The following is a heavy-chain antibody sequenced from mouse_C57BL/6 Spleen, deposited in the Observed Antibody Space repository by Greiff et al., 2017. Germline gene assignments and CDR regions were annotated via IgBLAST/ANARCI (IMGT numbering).Heavy chain of an antibody. J-gene: IGHJ1*03. Sequence: QVQLQQSGPELVKPGASVKISCKASGYAFSSSWMNWVKQRPGKGLEWIGRIYPGDGDTNYNGKFKGKATLTADKSSSTAYMQLSSLTSEDSAVYFCAGGNYVVCYWYFDVWGTGTTVTVSS. V-gene: IGHV1-82*01. CDR2: IYPGDGDT. CDR3: AGGNYVVCYWYFDV. D-gene: IGHD2-1*01. CDR1: GYAFSSSW.